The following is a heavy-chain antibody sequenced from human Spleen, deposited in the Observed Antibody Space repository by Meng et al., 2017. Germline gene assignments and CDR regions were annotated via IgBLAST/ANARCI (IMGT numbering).Heavy chain of an antibody. CDR2: TIPLFGTP. CDR1: GATFSSYA. CDR3: AKGVTEYSGVDY. J-gene: IGHJ4*02. D-gene: IGHD5-12*01. Sequence: VLAGRCGAGGQKPGAAVKFACTVSGATFSSYAISWVRLAPGQGLEWLGGTIPLFGTPNYAQKFQGRVKITADKSTSTVYVEMSSLTSGDTAVYYCAKGVTEYSGVDYWGQGTLVTVSS. V-gene: IGHV1-69*06.